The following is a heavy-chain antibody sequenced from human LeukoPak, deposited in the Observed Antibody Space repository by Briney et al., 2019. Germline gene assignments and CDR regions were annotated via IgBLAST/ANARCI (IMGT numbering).Heavy chain of an antibody. CDR3: AKAIAAAGTPSWSPNGFDM. D-gene: IGHD6-13*01. CDR1: GFTFSSDG. Sequence: PGRSLRLSCAASGFTFSSDGMHWVRQAPGKGLEWVAVISYDGSNKYYVDSVKGRFTITRDNSKNMEYLQMNSLTAEDTAVYYCAKAIAAAGTPSWSPNGFDMWGQGTMVTVSS. V-gene: IGHV3-30*18. CDR2: ISYDGSNK. J-gene: IGHJ3*02.